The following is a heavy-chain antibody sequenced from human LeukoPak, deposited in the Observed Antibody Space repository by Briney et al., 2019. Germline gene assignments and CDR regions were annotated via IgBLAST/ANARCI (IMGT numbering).Heavy chain of an antibody. J-gene: IGHJ4*02. Sequence: PSETLSLTCTVSGGSISSSSYYWGWIRQPPGKGLEWIGSIYYSGSTYYNPSLKSRVTISVDTSKNQFSLKLSSVTAADTAMYYCASISIAAAFHFDYWGQGTLVTVSS. CDR3: ASISIAAAFHFDY. D-gene: IGHD6-13*01. V-gene: IGHV4-39*07. CDR1: GGSISSSSYY. CDR2: IYYSGST.